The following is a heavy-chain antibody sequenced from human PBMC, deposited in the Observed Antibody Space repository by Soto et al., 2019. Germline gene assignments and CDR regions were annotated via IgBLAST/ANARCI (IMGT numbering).Heavy chain of an antibody. Sequence: PSETLSLTCTVSGGSISGGDDYWSWIRQHPGKGLEWIGYIFYTGTSYYNYNSSLKSRLFMSLDPSKNTFYLKLTSVTAADTAVYYCARTRGSFFFDFWGPGTLVTVAS. J-gene: IGHJ4*02. CDR1: GGSISGGDDY. D-gene: IGHD2-15*01. CDR3: ARTRGSFFFDF. V-gene: IGHV4-31*03. CDR2: IFYTGTS.